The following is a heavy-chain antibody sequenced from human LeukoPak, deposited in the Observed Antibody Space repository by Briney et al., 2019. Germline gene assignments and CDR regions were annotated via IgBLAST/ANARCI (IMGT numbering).Heavy chain of an antibody. J-gene: IGHJ4*02. CDR1: GYAFTSYD. V-gene: IGHV1-8*03. Sequence: GASVKVSCKASGYAFTSYDINWVRQATGQGLEWMGWMNPNSGNTGYAQKFQGRVTITRNTSISTAYMELSSLRSEDTAVYYCARGLRDIVVVPAAMSFDYWGQGTLVTVSS. CDR3: ARGLRDIVVVPAAMSFDY. D-gene: IGHD2-2*01. CDR2: MNPNSGNT.